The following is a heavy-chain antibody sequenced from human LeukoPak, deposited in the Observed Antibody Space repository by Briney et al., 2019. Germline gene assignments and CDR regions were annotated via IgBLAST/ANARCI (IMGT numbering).Heavy chain of an antibody. V-gene: IGHV1-2*02. CDR3: ARPYSGSYGDFDY. CDR1: GYTFTGYY. D-gene: IGHD1-26*01. J-gene: IGHJ4*02. CDR2: INPNSGDT. Sequence: ASVKVSCKASGYTFTGYYMFWVRQAPGQGLESMGWINPNSGDTNYAQKFQGRVTMTRDTSISTAYMELSRLRSDDTAAYYCARPYSGSYGDFDYWGQGTLVTVSS.